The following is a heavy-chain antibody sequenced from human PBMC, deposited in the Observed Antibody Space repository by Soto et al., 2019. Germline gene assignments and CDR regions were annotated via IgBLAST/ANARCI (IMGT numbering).Heavy chain of an antibody. J-gene: IGHJ6*02. CDR2: IYYSGST. CDR1: GGSISSSSYY. CDR3: ARRRSGTGEYYYYYYGMDV. V-gene: IGHV4-39*01. Sequence: PSETLSLTCTVSGGSISSSSYYWGWIRQPPGKGLEWIGSIYYSGSTYYNPSLKSRVTISVDTSKNQFSLKLSSVTAADTAMYYCARRRSGTGEYYYYYYGMDVWGQGTTVTVSS. D-gene: IGHD1-7*01.